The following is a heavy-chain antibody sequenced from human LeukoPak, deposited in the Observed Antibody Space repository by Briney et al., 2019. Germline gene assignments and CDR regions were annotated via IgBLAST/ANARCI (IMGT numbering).Heavy chain of an antibody. J-gene: IGHJ4*02. V-gene: IGHV3-21*01. CDR2: ISSSSSYI. CDR1: GFTFSSYS. D-gene: IGHD4-17*01. Sequence: GGFLRLSCAASGFTFSSYSMNWDRQAPGKGLEWVSSISSSSSYIYYADSVKGRFTISRDNAKNSLYLQMNSLRAEDTAVYYCARDYYGDYGDYWGQGTLVTVSS. CDR3: ARDYYGDYGDY.